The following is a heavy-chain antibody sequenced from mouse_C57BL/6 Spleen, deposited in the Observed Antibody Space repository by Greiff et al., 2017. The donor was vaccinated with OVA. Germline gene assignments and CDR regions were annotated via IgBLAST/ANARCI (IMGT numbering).Heavy chain of an antibody. CDR3: ARDGGYGSLYWYFDV. J-gene: IGHJ1*03. CDR2: ISDGGSYT. V-gene: IGHV5-4*01. D-gene: IGHD1-1*01. CDR1: GFTFSSYA. Sequence: VQLKQSGGGLVKPGGSLKLSCAASGFTFSSYAMSWVRQTPEKRLEWVATISDGGSYTYYPDNVKGRFTISRDNAKNNLYLQMSHLKSEDTAMYYCARDGGYGSLYWYFDVWGTGTTVTVSS.